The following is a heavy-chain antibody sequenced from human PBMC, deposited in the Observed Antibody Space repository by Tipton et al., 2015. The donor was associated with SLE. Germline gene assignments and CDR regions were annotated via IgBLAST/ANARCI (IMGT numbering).Heavy chain of an antibody. Sequence: TLSLTCIVSGGSIIKRHSYCGWIRQAPGKGLEWIGSIYYSGNTYYNPSLKSRVTISVDTSKNQFSLKLSSVTAADTAVYYCARRLVAAANDWYFGLWGRGTLVTVSS. CDR3: ARRLVAAANDWYFGL. V-gene: IGHV4-39*07. J-gene: IGHJ2*01. CDR1: GGSIIKRHSY. D-gene: IGHD2-2*01. CDR2: IYYSGNT.